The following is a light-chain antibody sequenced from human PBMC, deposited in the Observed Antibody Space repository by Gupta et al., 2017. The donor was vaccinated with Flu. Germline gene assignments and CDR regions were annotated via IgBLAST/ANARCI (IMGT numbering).Light chain of an antibody. CDR1: RWGMGY. J-gene: IGLJ1*01. Sequence: SPGQTVTITCSGDRWGMGYAYWYQQKAGQSPVLVLYQNSRRPSGIPERFSGSNSGNTATLTISGTQPMDEADYYCQSWDSSTEVFGTGTKVTVL. V-gene: IGLV3-1*01. CDR3: QSWDSSTEV. CDR2: QNS.